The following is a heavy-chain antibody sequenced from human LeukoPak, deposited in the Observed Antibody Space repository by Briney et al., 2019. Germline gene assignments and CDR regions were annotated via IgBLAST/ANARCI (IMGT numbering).Heavy chain of an antibody. V-gene: IGHV1-2*06. D-gene: IGHD3-16*02. CDR2: INPNSGGT. J-gene: IGHJ4*02. CDR1: GYTFTGYY. CDR3: AKAPPFRLGELSLFSN. Sequence: ASVKASCKASGYTFTGYYMHWVRQAPGQGLEWMGRINPNSGGTNYAQKFQGRVTMTRDTSISTAYMELSRLRSDDTAVYYCAKAPPFRLGELSLFSNWGQGTLVTVSS.